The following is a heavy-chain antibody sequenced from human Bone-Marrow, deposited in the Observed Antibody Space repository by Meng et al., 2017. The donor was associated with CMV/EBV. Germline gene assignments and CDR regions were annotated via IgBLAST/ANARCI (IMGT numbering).Heavy chain of an antibody. Sequence: SVKVSCKASGGTFSTYAISWVRQAPGQGLEWMGGIIPIFSTANYAQKFQGRVTITTDESTSTAYMELSSLRSEDTAVYYCASRYCSSTSCFPWGQGTRVTGSS. CDR3: ASRYCSSTSCFP. V-gene: IGHV1-69*05. CDR1: GGTFSTYA. J-gene: IGHJ5*02. CDR2: IIPIFSTA. D-gene: IGHD2-2*01.